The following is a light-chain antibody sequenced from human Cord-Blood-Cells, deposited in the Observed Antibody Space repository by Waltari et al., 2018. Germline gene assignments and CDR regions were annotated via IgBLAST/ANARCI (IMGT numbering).Light chain of an antibody. Sequence: QSALTQPASVSGSPGQSITISCTGTSSDAGGYHYVAWYQQHPGKAPKLMIYEVSNRPSGVSNRFSGSKSGNTASLTISGLQAEDEADYYCSSYTSSSTVFGGGTKLTVL. J-gene: IGLJ3*02. CDR2: EVS. CDR3: SSYTSSSTV. V-gene: IGLV2-14*01. CDR1: SSDAGGYHY.